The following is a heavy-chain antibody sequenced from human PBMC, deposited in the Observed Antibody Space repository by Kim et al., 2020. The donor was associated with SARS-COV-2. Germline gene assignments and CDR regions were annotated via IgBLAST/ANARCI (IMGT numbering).Heavy chain of an antibody. D-gene: IGHD3-22*01. CDR3: AKDLFTTYYYYYGMDV. V-gene: IGHV3-30*02. Sequence: SVKGRFTNSKDKSKNTLYLQMNSLRAEDTAVYYCAKDLFTTYYYYYGMDVWGQGTTVTVSS. J-gene: IGHJ6*02.